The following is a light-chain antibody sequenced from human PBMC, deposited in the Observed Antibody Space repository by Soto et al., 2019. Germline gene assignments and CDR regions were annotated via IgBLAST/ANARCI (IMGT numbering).Light chain of an antibody. Sequence: IQMTQSPSSLSASVGDRVTITCRSRQTISSWLAWYQQKPGKAPKLLIYKSSTLKSGVLSRFSGSGSGTEFTLTISSLQPDDFATYYCQHYNSYSEAFGQGTKV. CDR1: QTISSW. J-gene: IGKJ1*01. CDR2: KSS. V-gene: IGKV1-5*03. CDR3: QHYNSYSEA.